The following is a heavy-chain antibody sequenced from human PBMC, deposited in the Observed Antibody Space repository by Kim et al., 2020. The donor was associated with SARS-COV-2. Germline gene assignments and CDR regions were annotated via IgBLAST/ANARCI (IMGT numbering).Heavy chain of an antibody. Sequence: GGSLRLSCAASGFTVSSNYMSWVRQAPGKGLEWVSVIYSGGSTYYADSVKGRFTISRDNSKNTLYLQMNSLRAEDTAVYYCARDGDYYDSALGGGMDVWGQGTTVNVSS. CDR2: IYSGGST. J-gene: IGHJ6*02. CDR1: GFTVSSNY. V-gene: IGHV3-53*01. CDR3: ARDGDYYDSALGGGMDV. D-gene: IGHD3-9*01.